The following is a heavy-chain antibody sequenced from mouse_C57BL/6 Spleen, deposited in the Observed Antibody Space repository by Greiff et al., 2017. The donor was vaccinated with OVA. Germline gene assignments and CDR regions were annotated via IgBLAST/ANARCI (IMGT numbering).Heavy chain of an antibody. D-gene: IGHD2-5*01. CDR2: ISSGSSTI. CDR3: ARRFYYSNYDAMDY. CDR1: GFTFSDYG. J-gene: IGHJ4*01. Sequence: EVKLVESGGGLVKPGGSLKLSCAASGFTFSDYGMHWVRQAPEKGLEWVAYISSGSSTIYYADTVKGRFTISRDNAKSTLFLQMTSLRSEDTAMYYCARRFYYSNYDAMDYWGQGTSVTVSS. V-gene: IGHV5-17*01.